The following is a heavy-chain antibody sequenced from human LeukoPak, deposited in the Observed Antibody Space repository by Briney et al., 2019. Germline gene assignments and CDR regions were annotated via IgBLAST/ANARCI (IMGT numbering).Heavy chain of an antibody. D-gene: IGHD2-2*03. V-gene: IGHV4-59*01. J-gene: IGHJ6*03. CDR2: IYYTGST. Sequence: PSETLSLTCTVSGDSLNSYYWSWIRQPPGKGLEWIGHIYYTGSTNYNPSLKSRVTVALDTSKNQFSLKLSSVTAADTAVYYCARSPGYCSSTSCYYYYYMDVWGKGTTVTVSS. CDR1: GDSLNSYY. CDR3: ARSPGYCSSTSCYYYYYMDV.